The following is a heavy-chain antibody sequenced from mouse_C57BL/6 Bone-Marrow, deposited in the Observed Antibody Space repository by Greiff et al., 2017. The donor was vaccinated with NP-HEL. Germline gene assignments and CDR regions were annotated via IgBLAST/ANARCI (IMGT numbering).Heavy chain of an antibody. CDR1: GFNIKDYY. V-gene: IGHV14-1*01. CDR3: TPHYYGSSDVAY. CDR2: IDPEDGDT. D-gene: IGHD1-1*01. Sequence: EVQLQQSGAELVRPGASVKLSCTASGFNIKDYYMHWVKQRPEQGLEWIGRIDPEDGDTEYAPKFQGKATMTADTSSNTAYLQLSSLTSEDTAVYYCTPHYYGSSDVAYWGQGTLVTVSA. J-gene: IGHJ3*01.